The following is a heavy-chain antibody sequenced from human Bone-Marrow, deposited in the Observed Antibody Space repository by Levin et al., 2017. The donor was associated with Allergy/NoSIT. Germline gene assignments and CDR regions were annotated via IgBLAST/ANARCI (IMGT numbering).Heavy chain of an antibody. CDR3: SRDRGLGRGYGGGDY. CDR1: GISFSDYA. D-gene: IGHD5-12*01. CDR2: LSGSGVTS. J-gene: IGHJ4*02. V-gene: IGHV3-23*01. Sequence: GGSLRLSCAASGISFSDYAVSWVRQAPGKGLEWVASLSGSGVTSYYADFVQGRFAVFRDESRKTLYLRMDSLRAEDTAVYYCSRDRGLGRGYGGGDYWGQGTLVTVSS.